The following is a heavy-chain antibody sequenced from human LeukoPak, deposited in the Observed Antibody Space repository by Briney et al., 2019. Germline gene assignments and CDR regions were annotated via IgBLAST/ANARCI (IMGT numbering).Heavy chain of an antibody. Sequence: PSETLSLTCTVSGGPISSSSYYWGWIRQPPGKGLEWIGSIYYSGSTYYTPSLKSRVTISVDTSKNQFSLKLSSVTAADAAVYYCARSRYGDYVGWFDPWGQGTLVTVSS. D-gene: IGHD4-17*01. J-gene: IGHJ5*02. CDR2: IYYSGST. CDR3: ARSRYGDYVGWFDP. CDR1: GGPISSSSYY. V-gene: IGHV4-39*01.